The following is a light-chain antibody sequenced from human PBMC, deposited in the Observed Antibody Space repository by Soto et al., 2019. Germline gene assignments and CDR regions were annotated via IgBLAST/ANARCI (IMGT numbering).Light chain of an antibody. CDR1: SSNIGAGYD. Sequence: QLVLTQPPSVSGAPGQRVTISCTGSSSNIGAGYDVHWYQQLPGTAPKLLIYGNSNRPSGVPDRFSGSKSGTSASLAITGLQAEDDADYYCQSYDSSLSGSYVFGTGTQLTVL. J-gene: IGLJ1*01. CDR2: GNS. V-gene: IGLV1-40*01. CDR3: QSYDSSLSGSYV.